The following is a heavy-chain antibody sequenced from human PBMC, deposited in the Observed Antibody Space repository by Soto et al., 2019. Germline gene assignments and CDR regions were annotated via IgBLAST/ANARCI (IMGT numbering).Heavy chain of an antibody. CDR2: IYYSGST. J-gene: IGHJ5*02. Sequence: SETLSLTCSVSGGSVSSGSYYWSWIRQPPGKGLEWIGYIYYSGSTNYNPSLKSRVTISVDTSKNQFSLKLSSVTAADTAVYYCAREISALLDRLRPLAHNWFDPWGQGTLVTVSS. CDR3: AREISALLDRLRPLAHNWFDP. D-gene: IGHD3-10*01. V-gene: IGHV4-61*01. CDR1: GGSVSSGSYY.